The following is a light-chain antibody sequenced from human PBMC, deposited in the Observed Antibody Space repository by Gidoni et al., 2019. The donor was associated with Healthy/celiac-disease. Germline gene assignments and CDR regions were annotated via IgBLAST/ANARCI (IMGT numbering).Light chain of an antibody. J-gene: IGKJ1*01. CDR2: GAS. CDR1: QSVSSN. Sequence: EIVMTQSPATLSVSPGESSTLSCRASQSVSSNLAWYQQKPGQAPRLLIYGASTRATGAARFSGSGSGTEFPLTISSLQSEDFAAYYCQQYHNWPPWTFGQGTKVEIK. V-gene: IGKV3-15*01. CDR3: QQYHNWPPWT.